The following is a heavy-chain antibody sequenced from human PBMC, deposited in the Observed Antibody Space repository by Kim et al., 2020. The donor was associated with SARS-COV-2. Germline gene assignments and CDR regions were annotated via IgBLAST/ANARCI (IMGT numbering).Heavy chain of an antibody. J-gene: IGHJ6*02. V-gene: IGHV3-11*06. CDR2: ISSSSSYT. CDR1: GFTFSDYY. D-gene: IGHD3-10*01. Sequence: GGSLRLSCAASGFTFSDYYMSWIRQAPGKGLEWVSYISSSSSYTNYADSVKGRFTISRDNAKNSLYLQMNSLRAEDTAVYYCARGEGESPYYYGMDVWGQGTTVTVSS. CDR3: ARGEGESPYYYGMDV.